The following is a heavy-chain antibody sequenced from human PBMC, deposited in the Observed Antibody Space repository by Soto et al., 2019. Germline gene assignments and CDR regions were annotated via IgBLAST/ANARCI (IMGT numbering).Heavy chain of an antibody. CDR3: ARERAEDYYYYALDV. V-gene: IGHV1-69*08. CDR1: GGTFSSYT. J-gene: IGHJ6*02. CDR2: IIPILDLA. Sequence: QVQLVQSGAEVKKPGSAVKVSCKASGGTFSSYTVSWARQAPGQGLEWMGRIIPILDLADYAQKFQGRVTITADKSTSTAYMELTSLRSEDTAVYYCARERAEDYYYYALDVWGQGTTVTVSS.